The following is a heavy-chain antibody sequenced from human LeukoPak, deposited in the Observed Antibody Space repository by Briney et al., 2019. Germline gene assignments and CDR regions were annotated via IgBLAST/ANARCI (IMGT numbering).Heavy chain of an antibody. J-gene: IGHJ4*02. CDR1: GFTFSSYG. CDR2: IWYDGSNK. D-gene: IGHD1-26*01. V-gene: IGHV3-33*01. Sequence: PGGSLRLSCAASGFTFSSYGMHWVRQAPGKGLEWVAVIWYDGSNKYYADSVKGRFTISRDNSKNTLYLQMNSLRAEDTAVYYCASRGSQDDYFDYWGQGTLVTVSS. CDR3: ASRGSQDDYFDY.